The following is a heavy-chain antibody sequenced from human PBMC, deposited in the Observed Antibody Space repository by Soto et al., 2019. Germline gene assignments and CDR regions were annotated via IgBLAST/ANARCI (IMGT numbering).Heavy chain of an antibody. CDR1: GFTFSDYY. V-gene: IGHV3-11*01. CDR2: ISSSGSDK. CDR3: AREGVRGYDGFDI. D-gene: IGHD3-10*01. J-gene: IGHJ3*02. Sequence: QVQLVESGGGLVKPGGSLRLSFAASGFTFSDYYMSWIRQAPGKGLEWISYISSSGSDKYYADSVKGRSTISRDNAKNSLYLQVNNLRAEDTAVYYCAREGVRGYDGFDIWGQGTMVTVSS.